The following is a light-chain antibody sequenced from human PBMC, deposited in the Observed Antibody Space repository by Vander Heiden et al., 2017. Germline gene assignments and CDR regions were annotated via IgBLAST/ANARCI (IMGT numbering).Light chain of an antibody. CDR2: DAS. Sequence: AVQLTQSASSRAASVGDIVTSTCRASQGISSALAWYQQKPGKAPKLLIYDASSLESGVPSRFSGSGSGTAFTLTISSLQPEDFAPYYCHQFNSFTWTFGQGTKVEIK. CDR1: QGISSA. V-gene: IGKV1-13*02. CDR3: HQFNSFTWT. J-gene: IGKJ1*01.